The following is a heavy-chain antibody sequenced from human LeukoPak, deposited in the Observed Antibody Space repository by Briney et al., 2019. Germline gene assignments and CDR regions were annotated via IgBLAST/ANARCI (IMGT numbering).Heavy chain of an antibody. J-gene: IGHJ3*02. CDR1: GYTFSVNH. CDR2: INPETGGT. CDR3: ARELGINAFDI. V-gene: IGHV1-2*02. Sequence: ASVKVSCKASGYTFSVNHLYWVRQAPGQGLEFMGWINPETGGTNYEQNFQGRVTMTGDTSISTAYMGLSSLKSDDTAVYYCARELGINAFDIWGQGTAVTVSS. D-gene: IGHD7-27*01.